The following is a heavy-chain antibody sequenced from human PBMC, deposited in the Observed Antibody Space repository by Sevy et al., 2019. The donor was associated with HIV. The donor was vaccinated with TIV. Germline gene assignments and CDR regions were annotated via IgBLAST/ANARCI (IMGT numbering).Heavy chain of an antibody. D-gene: IGHD1-26*01. Sequence: GGSLRLSCAASGFAFSTHAVHWVRQAPGKGLEWVAVISYEGTETFYAASVEGRFTISRDNSKNMLSLQINSLKPEDTAVYYCARDGVYSIKWYPLYWGHGTLVTVSS. V-gene: IGHV3-30-3*01. J-gene: IGHJ4*01. CDR1: GFAFSTHA. CDR2: ISYEGTET. CDR3: ARDGVYSIKWYPLY.